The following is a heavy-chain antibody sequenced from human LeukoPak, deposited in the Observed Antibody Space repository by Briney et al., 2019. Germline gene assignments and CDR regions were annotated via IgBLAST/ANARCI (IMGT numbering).Heavy chain of an antibody. D-gene: IGHD4-11*01. CDR3: ARGVLHDYSNYFDY. J-gene: IGHJ4*02. CDR2: IIPIFGTA. Sequence: SVKVSCKASGGTFSSYAISWVRQAPGQGLEWMGGIIPIFGTANYAQKFQGRVTITADESTSTAYMELSSLRSEDTAVYYCARGVLHDYSNYFDYWGQGTLVTVSS. V-gene: IGHV1-69*01. CDR1: GGTFSSYA.